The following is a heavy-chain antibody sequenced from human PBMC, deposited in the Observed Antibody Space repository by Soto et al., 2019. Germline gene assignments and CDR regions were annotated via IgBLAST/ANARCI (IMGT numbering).Heavy chain of an antibody. V-gene: IGHV3-23*01. CDR3: AKVLYSGRYYGDIEY. D-gene: IGHD1-26*01. CDR2: ISASGGST. CDR1: VFSITSLA. Sequence: VGSLRRSCLSSVFSITSLAISLFLQAPGKGLEWASAISASGGSTYADSVKGRFTISRDNSKNTLYLQMNSLRVEDTAVYYCAKVLYSGRYYGDIEYWGQGALVTVSS. J-gene: IGHJ4*02.